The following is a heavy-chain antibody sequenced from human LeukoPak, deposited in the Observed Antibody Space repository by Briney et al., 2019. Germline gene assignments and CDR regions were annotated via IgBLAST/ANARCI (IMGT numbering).Heavy chain of an antibody. D-gene: IGHD3-16*02. Sequence: PGGSLRLSCVASGFTFSSHEMNWVRQAPGKGLEWVSVIYSGGSTYYADSVKGRFTISRDNPKNALYLQMNSLRAEDTAVYYCATSLIVTSDYWGQGTLVTVSS. J-gene: IGHJ4*02. V-gene: IGHV3-53*01. CDR1: GFTFSSHE. CDR3: ATSLIVTSDY. CDR2: IYSGGST.